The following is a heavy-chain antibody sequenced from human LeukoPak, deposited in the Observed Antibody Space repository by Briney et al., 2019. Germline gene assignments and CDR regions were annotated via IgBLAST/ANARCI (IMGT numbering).Heavy chain of an antibody. Sequence: GESLKISCKGSGYSFSSYWIGWVRQMPGKGLEWMGIIYPDDSDTRYSPSFQGQVTISADKSISTAYLQWSSLEASDTAMYYCARERSSQGYFDFWGQGTLVTVSS. CDR3: ARERSSQGYFDF. V-gene: IGHV5-51*01. J-gene: IGHJ4*02. CDR1: GYSFSSYW. D-gene: IGHD6-6*01. CDR2: IYPDDSDT.